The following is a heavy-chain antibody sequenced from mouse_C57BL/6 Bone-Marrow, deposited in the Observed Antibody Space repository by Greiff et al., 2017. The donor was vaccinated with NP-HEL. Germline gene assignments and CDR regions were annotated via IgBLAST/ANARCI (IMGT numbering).Heavy chain of an antibody. CDR3: ARVNYGSSFAY. D-gene: IGHD1-1*01. CDR1: GFTFSSYA. J-gene: IGHJ3*01. CDR2: ISDGGSYT. Sequence: EVMLVESGGGLVKPGGSLKLSCAASGFTFSSYAMSWVRQTPEKRLEWVATISDGGSYTYYPDNVKGRFTISRDNTKNNLYLQMSHLKSEDTAMYYCARVNYGSSFAYWGQGTLVTVSA. V-gene: IGHV5-4*03.